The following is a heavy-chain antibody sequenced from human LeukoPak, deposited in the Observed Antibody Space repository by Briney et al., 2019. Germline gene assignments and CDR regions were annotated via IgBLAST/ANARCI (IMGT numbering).Heavy chain of an antibody. CDR1: GLTFSSYA. CDR3: AKEGLLWFGELSYFDY. D-gene: IGHD3-10*01. Sequence: PGGSLRLSCAASGLTFSSYAMSWVRQAPGKGLEWVSAISGSGGSTYYADSVKGRFTISRDNSKNTLYLQMNSLRAEDTAVYYCAKEGLLWFGELSYFDYWGQGTLVTVSS. CDR2: ISGSGGST. J-gene: IGHJ4*02. V-gene: IGHV3-23*01.